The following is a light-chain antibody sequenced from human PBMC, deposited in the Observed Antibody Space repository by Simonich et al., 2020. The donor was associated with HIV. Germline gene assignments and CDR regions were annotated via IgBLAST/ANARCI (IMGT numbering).Light chain of an antibody. V-gene: IGKV4-1*01. CDR1: QSVLYSSDSKNY. CDR3: QQLNSYPLT. Sequence: DIVMTQSPDSLPVSLGERATINCKSSQSVLYSSDSKNYLAWYQQKPGQPPKLIIYWASTRESGVPDRFSGSGSVTEFTLTISSLQPEDFATYYCQQLNSYPLTFGGGTKVEIK. J-gene: IGKJ4*01. CDR2: WAS.